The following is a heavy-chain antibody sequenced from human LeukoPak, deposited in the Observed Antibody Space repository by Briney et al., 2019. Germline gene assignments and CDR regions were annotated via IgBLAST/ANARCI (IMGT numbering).Heavy chain of an antibody. CDR1: GGSISSGGYS. D-gene: IGHD6-6*01. V-gene: IGHV4-30-2*01. Sequence: LQTLSLTCAVSGGSISSGGYSWSWIRQPPGKGLEWIGYIYHSGSTYYNPSLKSRVTIPVDRSKNQFSLKLSSVTAADTAVYYCARAGSSSGHDYWYFDLWGRGTLVTVSS. CDR2: IYHSGST. CDR3: ARAGSSSGHDYWYFDL. J-gene: IGHJ2*01.